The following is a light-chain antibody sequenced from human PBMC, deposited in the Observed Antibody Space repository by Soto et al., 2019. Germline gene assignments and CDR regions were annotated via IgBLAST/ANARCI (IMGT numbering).Light chain of an antibody. V-gene: IGKV1-9*01. Sequence: DIQLTQSPSFLSASVGDRVTITCRASQGISSFLAWYQQKPPKAPELLIYGASTLQSGVPSRFSGSGSGTEFTLTISSLQPEDFATYCCQQLNTYPITFAQGTRLEIK. J-gene: IGKJ5*01. CDR3: QQLNTYPIT. CDR2: GAS. CDR1: QGISSF.